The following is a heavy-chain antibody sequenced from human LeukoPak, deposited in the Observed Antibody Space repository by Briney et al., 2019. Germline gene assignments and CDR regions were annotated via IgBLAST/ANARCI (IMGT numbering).Heavy chain of an antibody. CDR2: IIPILGIA. CDR1: GGTFSSYT. D-gene: IGHD2-21*01. CDR3: AREPYCGGDCYSGFDY. J-gene: IGHJ4*02. Sequence: GASVKVSCKASGGTFSSYTISWVRQAPGQGLEWMERIIPILGIANYAQKFQGRVTIAADKSTSTAYMELSSLRSEDTAVYYCAREPYCGGDCYSGFDYWGQGTLVTVSS. V-gene: IGHV1-69*04.